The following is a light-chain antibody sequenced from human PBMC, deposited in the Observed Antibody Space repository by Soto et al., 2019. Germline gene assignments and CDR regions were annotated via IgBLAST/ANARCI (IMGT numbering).Light chain of an antibody. V-gene: IGLV2-14*03. CDR3: SSFTTSSHVV. Sequence: QSALPQPASVSGSPGQSITISCTGTSSDIGADNSVSWYQQHPGKAPQLMIYAVSHRPSRVSSRFSGSKSGNTISLTISGIQAEDEADYYCSSFTTSSHVVFGGGTKLTVL. CDR1: SSDIGADNS. J-gene: IGLJ2*01. CDR2: AVS.